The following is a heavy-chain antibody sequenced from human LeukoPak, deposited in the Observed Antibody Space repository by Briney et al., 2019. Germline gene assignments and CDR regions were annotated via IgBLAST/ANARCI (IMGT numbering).Heavy chain of an antibody. CDR2: ISYDGSNK. CDR3: AKDEEGYSSGWYGS. D-gene: IGHD6-19*01. V-gene: IGHV3-30*18. Sequence: GWSLRLSCAASGFTFSSYGMHWVRQAPGKGLEWVAVISYDGSNKYYADSVKGRFTISRDNSKNTLYLQMNSLRAEDTAVYYCAKDEEGYSSGWYGSWGQGTLVTVSS. CDR1: GFTFSSYG. J-gene: IGHJ5*01.